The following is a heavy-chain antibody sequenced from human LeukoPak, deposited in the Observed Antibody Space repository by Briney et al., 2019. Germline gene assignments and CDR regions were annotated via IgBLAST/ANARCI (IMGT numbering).Heavy chain of an antibody. V-gene: IGHV4-31*03. CDR3: ARDTXXAXXGTTXXPAFDI. D-gene: IGHD1-1*01. CDR2: IYYSGST. Sequence: SQTLSLTCTVSGGSISSGGYYWSWIRQHPGKGLEWIGYIYYSGSTYYNPSLKSRVTISVDTSKNQFSLKLSSVTAADTAVYYCARDTXXAXXGTTXXPAFDIWGQGTMVTV. J-gene: IGHJ3*02. CDR1: GGSISSGGYY.